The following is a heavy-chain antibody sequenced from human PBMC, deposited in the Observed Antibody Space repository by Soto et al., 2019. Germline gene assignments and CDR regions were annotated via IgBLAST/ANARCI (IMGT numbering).Heavy chain of an antibody. Sequence: ASVKVSGKTSGYTYTTYGISWGGQAPGKGMKGMGMINPCRGNTNYAQKFQGRVPMTPDTSTSTAYMELSSLRSEDTAVYYCARDRGSGSYYIGLHYYYGMDVWGQGTTVTVSS. CDR1: GYTYTTYG. CDR2: INPCRGNT. CDR3: ARDRGSGSYYIGLHYYYGMDV. J-gene: IGHJ6*02. D-gene: IGHD1-26*01. V-gene: IGHV1-18*01.